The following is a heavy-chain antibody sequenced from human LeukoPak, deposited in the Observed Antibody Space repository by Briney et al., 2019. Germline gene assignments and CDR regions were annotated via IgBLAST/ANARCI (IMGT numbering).Heavy chain of an antibody. Sequence: PGGALRLSCEASGFTFSSHGMHWVRQAPGKGLEWVAIISYDGSNKYYADSVKGRFTISRDNSKNTLYLQMNSLRAEDTAVYYCAKSYYSSGSYIGIDYWGQGTLVTVSS. CDR1: GFTFSSHG. CDR3: AKSYYSSGSYIGIDY. J-gene: IGHJ4*02. D-gene: IGHD3-10*01. V-gene: IGHV3-30*18. CDR2: ISYDGSNK.